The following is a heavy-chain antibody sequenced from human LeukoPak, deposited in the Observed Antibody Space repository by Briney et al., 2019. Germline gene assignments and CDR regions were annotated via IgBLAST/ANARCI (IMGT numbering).Heavy chain of an antibody. CDR3: ASSPAPVAVAGQYYFDY. CDR1: GGTFSSYA. V-gene: IGHV1-69*13. J-gene: IGHJ4*02. D-gene: IGHD6-19*01. Sequence: ASVKVSCKASGGTFSSYAISWVRQAPVQGLEWMGGIIPIFGTANYAQKFQGRVTITADESTNTAYMELSSLRSEDTAVYYCASSPAPVAVAGQYYFDYWGQGTLVTVSS. CDR2: IIPIFGTA.